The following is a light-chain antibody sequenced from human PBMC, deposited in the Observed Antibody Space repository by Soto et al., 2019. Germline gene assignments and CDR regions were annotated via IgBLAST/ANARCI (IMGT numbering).Light chain of an antibody. CDR2: DVS. V-gene: IGLV2-11*01. J-gene: IGLJ2*01. CDR1: SSDVGGYNY. Sequence: QSALTQPRSVSGSPGQSVTISCTGTSSDVGGYNYVSWYHQHPGKAPKVMIYDVSKRPSGVPDRFSGSKSGNTASLTISGLQAEDEADYYCCSYAGSYTLVFGGGTKLTVL. CDR3: CSYAGSYTLV.